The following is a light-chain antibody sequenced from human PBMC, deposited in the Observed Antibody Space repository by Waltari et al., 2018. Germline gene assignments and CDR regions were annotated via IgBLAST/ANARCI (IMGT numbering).Light chain of an antibody. Sequence: EIVLTQSPGTLSLSPGERATLSCRASQSVDSSYLAWYQQKPGQAPRLLIYGASSRATCIPDRFSGTGSGTDFTLTISRLEPEDFAVYYCQQYGSSPHTFGQGTKVEIK. CDR3: QQYGSSPHT. J-gene: IGKJ2*01. V-gene: IGKV3-20*01. CDR1: QSVDSSY. CDR2: GAS.